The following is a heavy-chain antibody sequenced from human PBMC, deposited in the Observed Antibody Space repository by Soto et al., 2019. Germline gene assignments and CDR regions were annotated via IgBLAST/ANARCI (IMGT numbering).Heavy chain of an antibody. D-gene: IGHD6-13*01. CDR3: AKDTIGNIAATHHP. CDR1: GFTFSSYA. Sequence: GGSLRLSCAASGFTFSSYALSWVRQAPGKGLEWVSAISGSGGSTYYADSVKGRFTISRDNSKNTLYLQMNSLRAEDTAVYYCAKDTIGNIAATHHPCGPGTLFTVSS. J-gene: IGHJ5*02. V-gene: IGHV3-23*01. CDR2: ISGSGGST.